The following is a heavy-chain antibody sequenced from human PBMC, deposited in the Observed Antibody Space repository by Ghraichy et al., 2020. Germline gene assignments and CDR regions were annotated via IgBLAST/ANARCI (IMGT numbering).Heavy chain of an antibody. CDR1: GYSISSGYY. Sequence: SETLSLTCTVSGYSISSGYYWGWIRQPPGKGLEWIGSIYHSGSTYYNSSLKSRVTISVDTSKNQFSLKLSSVTAADTAVYYFASVLLWFGELPFAYWGQGTLVTVSS. D-gene: IGHD3-10*01. J-gene: IGHJ4*02. V-gene: IGHV4-38-2*02. CDR2: IYHSGST. CDR3: ASVLLWFGELPFAY.